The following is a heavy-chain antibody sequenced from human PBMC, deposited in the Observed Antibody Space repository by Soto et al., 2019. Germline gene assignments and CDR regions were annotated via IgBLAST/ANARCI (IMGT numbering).Heavy chain of an antibody. Sequence: QVQLVQSGAEVKKPGSSVKVSCKASGGTFSSYAISWVRQAPGQGLEWMGGIIPIFGTANYAQKFQGRVTITADESTSTAYMELRSLRSEDTAVYYCASPGCSSTSCYTDYYYYGMDVWGQGTTVTVSS. CDR3: ASPGCSSTSCYTDYYYYGMDV. CDR1: GGTFSSYA. V-gene: IGHV1-69*01. D-gene: IGHD2-2*02. CDR2: IIPIFGTA. J-gene: IGHJ6*02.